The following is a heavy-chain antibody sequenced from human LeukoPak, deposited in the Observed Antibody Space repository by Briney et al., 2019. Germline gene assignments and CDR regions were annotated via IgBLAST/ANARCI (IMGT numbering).Heavy chain of an antibody. D-gene: IGHD2-15*01. J-gene: IGHJ4*02. CDR2: ISYDGSNK. V-gene: IGHV3-30*18. CDR3: ANMVVAAIYY. CDR1: GFTFSSYG. Sequence: TGGSLRLSCGASGFTFSSYGMHWVRQAPGKGLEWVAVISYDGSNKYYADSVKGRFTISRDNSKNTLYLQMNSLRAEDTAVYYCANMVVAAIYYWGQGTLVTVSS.